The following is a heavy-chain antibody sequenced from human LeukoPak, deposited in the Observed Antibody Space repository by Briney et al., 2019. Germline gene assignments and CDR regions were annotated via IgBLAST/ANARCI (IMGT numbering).Heavy chain of an antibody. Sequence: PGGSLRLSCAVSGFTFSSYAMSWVRQAPGKGLEWVSAISGSGGSTYYADSVKGRFTISRDNSKNTLYLQMNSLRAEDTAVYYCAKVAAHYDILTGYYKAYYFDYWGQGTLVTVSS. V-gene: IGHV3-23*01. CDR3: AKVAAHYDILTGYYKAYYFDY. J-gene: IGHJ4*02. D-gene: IGHD3-9*01. CDR1: GFTFSSYA. CDR2: ISGSGGST.